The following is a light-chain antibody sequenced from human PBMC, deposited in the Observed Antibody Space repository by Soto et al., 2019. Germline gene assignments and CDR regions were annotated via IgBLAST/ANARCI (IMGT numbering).Light chain of an antibody. CDR2: GAS. V-gene: IGKV3-15*01. CDR3: HQYNDWPLT. CDR1: QSVRSN. J-gene: IGKJ5*01. Sequence: EIVMTQSPDTLSAXPGERATLSCRASQSVRSNLAWFQQKPGQAPRLLIYGASTRAAGIPARFSGSGSGTEFTLTISSLQSEDFTAYYCHQYNDWPLTFGQGTRLEIK.